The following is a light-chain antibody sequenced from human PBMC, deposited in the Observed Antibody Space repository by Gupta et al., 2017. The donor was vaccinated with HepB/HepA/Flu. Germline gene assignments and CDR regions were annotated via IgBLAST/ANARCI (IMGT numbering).Light chain of an antibody. CDR2: GAS. Sequence: ETVITHTRATVSVSQGERPTLSCSDSQTIASILAWFQQKPGQAPRLLMYGASTRASGIPARFSGSASGTDFTLTISILHSGDFVIYCCQQDYKWPFSFGHGTKVNMK. J-gene: IGKJ3*01. CDR3: QQDYKWPFS. CDR1: QTIASI. V-gene: IGKV3-15*01.